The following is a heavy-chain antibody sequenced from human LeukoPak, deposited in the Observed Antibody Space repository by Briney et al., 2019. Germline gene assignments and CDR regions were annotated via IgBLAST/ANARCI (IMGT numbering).Heavy chain of an antibody. D-gene: IGHD6-6*01. CDR1: GFTFSSYE. V-gene: IGHV3-48*03. Sequence: GGSLRLSCAASGFTFSSYEMNWVRQAPGKGLEWVSYISSSGSTIYYADSVKGRFTISRDNAKNSLYLQMNSLRAEDTAVYYCARRSARHYFDYWGQGTLVTVSS. J-gene: IGHJ4*02. CDR3: ARRSARHYFDY. CDR2: ISSSGSTI.